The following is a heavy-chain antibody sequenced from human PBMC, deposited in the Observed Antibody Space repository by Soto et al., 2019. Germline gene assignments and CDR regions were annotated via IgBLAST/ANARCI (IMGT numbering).Heavy chain of an antibody. D-gene: IGHD1-1*01. V-gene: IGHV4-39*01. CDR2: IYYSGST. Sequence: SETLSLTCTVSGGSISSSSYYWGWIRQPPGKGLEWIGSIYYSGSTYYNPSLKSRVTISVDTSKNQFSLKLSSVTAADTAVYYCARLPGTTFDVDYWGQGTLVTVSS. CDR1: GGSISSSSYY. CDR3: ARLPGTTFDVDY. J-gene: IGHJ4*02.